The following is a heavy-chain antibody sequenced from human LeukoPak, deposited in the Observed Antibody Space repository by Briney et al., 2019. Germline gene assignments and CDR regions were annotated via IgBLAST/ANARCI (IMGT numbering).Heavy chain of an antibody. V-gene: IGHV3-74*01. J-gene: IGHJ1*01. CDR2: IKGDGGT. D-gene: IGHD3-22*01. Sequence: GGSLRLSCAASGFTFSTYWMHWVRQAPGKGLVWVSRIKGDGGTNYADSVKGRFTISRDNAKKTVSLQMNSLRPEDTGVYYCARAPSEIGGYYPEYFRHWGQGTLVTVSS. CDR3: ARAPSEIGGYYPEYFRH. CDR1: GFTFSTYW.